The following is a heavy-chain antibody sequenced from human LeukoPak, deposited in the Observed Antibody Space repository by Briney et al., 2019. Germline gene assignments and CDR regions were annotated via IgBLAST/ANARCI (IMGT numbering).Heavy chain of an antibody. V-gene: IGHV1-69*06. CDR1: GGTFSSYA. CDR2: IIPIFGTA. J-gene: IGHJ6*03. CDR3: ARDAGTFDRRYYMDV. D-gene: IGHD1-1*01. Sequence: SVKVSCKASGGTFSSYAISWVRQAPGQGLEWMGGIIPIFGTANYAQKFQGRVTITADKSTSTAYMELSSLRSEDTAVYYCARDAGTFDRRYYMDVWGKGTTVTVSS.